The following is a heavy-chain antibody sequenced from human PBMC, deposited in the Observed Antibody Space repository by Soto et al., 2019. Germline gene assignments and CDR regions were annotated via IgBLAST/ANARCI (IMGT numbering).Heavy chain of an antibody. Sequence: SVKVSCKASGGTFSSYAISWVRQAPGQGLEWMGGIIPIFGTANYAQKFQGRVTITADESTSTAYMELSRLRSEDTAVYYCASHPHYYDSSGYYPHWGQGTLVTVSS. V-gene: IGHV1-69*13. CDR3: ASHPHYYDSSGYYPH. J-gene: IGHJ4*02. D-gene: IGHD3-22*01. CDR2: IIPIFGTA. CDR1: GGTFSSYA.